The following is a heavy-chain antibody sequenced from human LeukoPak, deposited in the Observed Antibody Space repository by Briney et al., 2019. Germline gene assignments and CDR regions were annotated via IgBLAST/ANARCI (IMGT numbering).Heavy chain of an antibody. CDR3: ATSSNYGDYEAFDY. V-gene: IGHV1-24*01. D-gene: IGHD4-17*01. CDR2: FDPEDGET. J-gene: IGHJ4*02. CDR1: GYTLTELS. Sequence: GASVKVSCKVSGYTLTELSMHWVRQAPGKGLEWRGGFDPEDGETIYAQKFQGRVTMTEDTSTDTAYMELSSLRSEDTAVYYCATSSNYGDYEAFDYWGQGTLVTVSS.